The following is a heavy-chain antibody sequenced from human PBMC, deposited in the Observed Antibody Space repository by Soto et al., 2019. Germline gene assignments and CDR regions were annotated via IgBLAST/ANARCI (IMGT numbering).Heavy chain of an antibody. V-gene: IGHV3-30*03. J-gene: IGHJ4*02. CDR3: ARARGNDWYSDY. D-gene: IGHD2-21*02. CDR2: ISYDGSNK. CDR1: GFTFSSYG. Sequence: GGSLRLSCAASGFTFSSYGMHWVRQAPGKGLEWVAVISYDGSNKYYADSVKGRFTISRDNSKNTLYLQMNSLRAEDTAVYHCARARGNDWYSDYWGQGTMVTVSS.